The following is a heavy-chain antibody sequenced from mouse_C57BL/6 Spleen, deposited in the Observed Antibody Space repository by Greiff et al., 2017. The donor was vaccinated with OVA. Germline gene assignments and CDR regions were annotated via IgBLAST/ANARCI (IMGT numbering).Heavy chain of an antibody. D-gene: IGHD2-5*01. V-gene: IGHV1-64*01. J-gene: IGHJ4*01. CDR1: GYTFTSYW. CDR2: IYPISGST. Sequence: QVQLQQPGAELVKPGASVKLSCKASGYTFTSYWMHWVKQRPGQGLEWIGMIYPISGSTNYNEKFKSKATLTVDKSSSTAYMQLSSLTSEDSAVYYCASGGYYSNHEAMDYWGQGTSVTVSS. CDR3: ASGGYYSNHEAMDY.